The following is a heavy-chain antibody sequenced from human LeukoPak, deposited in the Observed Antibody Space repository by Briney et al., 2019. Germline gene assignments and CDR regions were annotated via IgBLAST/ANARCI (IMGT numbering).Heavy chain of an antibody. J-gene: IGHJ6*02. Sequence: SETLSLTCTVSGGSISSYYWRWIRQPAGKGLEWIGRIYTSGSTNYNPSLTSRVTMSVDTSKNQFSLKLSSVTPADTAVYYCAREGNIAVAGKVPDYYYYGMDVWGQGTTVTVSS. CDR3: AREGNIAVAGKVPDYYYYGMDV. D-gene: IGHD6-19*01. CDR2: IYTSGST. CDR1: GGSISSYY. V-gene: IGHV4-4*07.